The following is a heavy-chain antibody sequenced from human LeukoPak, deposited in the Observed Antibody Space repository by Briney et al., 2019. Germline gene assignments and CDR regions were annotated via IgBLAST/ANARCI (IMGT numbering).Heavy chain of an antibody. CDR2: IKQDGGEK. J-gene: IGHJ3*02. V-gene: IGHV3-7*01. Sequence: GGSLRLSCAASGFTFSSYWMTWVRQAPGKGLEWVANIKQDGGEKYYVDSVKGRFTISRDNAKNSLYLQMNSLRAEDTAVYYCARVRRMVIRLSAFDIWGQGTMVTVFS. CDR1: GFTFSSYW. D-gene: IGHD2/OR15-2a*01. CDR3: ARVRRMVIRLSAFDI.